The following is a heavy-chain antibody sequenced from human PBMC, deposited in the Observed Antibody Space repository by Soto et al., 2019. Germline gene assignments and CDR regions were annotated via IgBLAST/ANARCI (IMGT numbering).Heavy chain of an antibody. Sequence: QLQLQESGPGLVKPSETLSLTCTVSGGSISSSSYYWGWIRQPPGKGLEWIGSIYYSGSTYYNPSLKSRVTMAAYGSKSRFSVKLCSVTAADTAVYYCASDYGDYGNWFDPWGQGTLITVSS. CDR1: GGSISSSSYY. CDR2: IYYSGST. J-gene: IGHJ5*02. CDR3: ASDYGDYGNWFDP. D-gene: IGHD4-17*01. V-gene: IGHV4-39*02.